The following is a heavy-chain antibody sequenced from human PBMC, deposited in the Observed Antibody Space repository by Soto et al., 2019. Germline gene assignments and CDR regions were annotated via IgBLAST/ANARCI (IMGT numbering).Heavy chain of an antibody. CDR3: ARDILLWFGELPPRAHDAFDI. V-gene: IGHV4-31*03. CDR2: INYSGST. Sequence: QVQLQESGPGLVKPSQTLSLTCTVSGGSISSGGYFWSWIRQHPGKGLEWIGAINYSGSTYSNPSLKSRVTIAVDPSKNQFSLKLSSVTAADTAVYYCARDILLWFGELPPRAHDAFDIWGQGTMVTVSS. J-gene: IGHJ3*02. D-gene: IGHD3-10*01. CDR1: GGSISSGGYF.